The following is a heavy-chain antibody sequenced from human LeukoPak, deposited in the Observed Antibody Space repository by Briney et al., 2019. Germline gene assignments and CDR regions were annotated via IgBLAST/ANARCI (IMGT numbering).Heavy chain of an antibody. CDR1: GFTFSSYA. Sequence: GGSLRLSCAATGFTFSSYAMSWVRQAPGKGQEWVSDLNGSGGTTNYADSVKGRFTISRDNFRNTLYLQMNSLRAEDTAEYYCARGGYGGRIDLWGQGTQVTVSS. D-gene: IGHD2-15*01. V-gene: IGHV3-23*01. CDR3: ARGGYGGRIDL. CDR2: LNGSGGTT. J-gene: IGHJ5*02.